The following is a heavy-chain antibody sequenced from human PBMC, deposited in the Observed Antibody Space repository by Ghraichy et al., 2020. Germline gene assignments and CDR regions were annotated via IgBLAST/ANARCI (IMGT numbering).Heavy chain of an antibody. J-gene: IGHJ5*02. CDR2: IHSSGGT. D-gene: IGHD3-16*02. Sequence: SETLSLTCTVSGASITSSYWSWIRQSAGKGLEWIGRIHSSGGTNYNPSLKSRVTMSLDTSKNQFSLNLTFVTAADTAVYYCARTVNVGYTVIWFDPLGQGTLVTVSS. V-gene: IGHV4-4*07. CDR3: ARTVNVGYTVIWFDP. CDR1: GASITSSY.